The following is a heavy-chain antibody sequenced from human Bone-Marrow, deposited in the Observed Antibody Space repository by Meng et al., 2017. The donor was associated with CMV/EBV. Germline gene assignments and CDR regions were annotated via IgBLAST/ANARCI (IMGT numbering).Heavy chain of an antibody. CDR2: IYHSGST. Sequence: SETLSLTCAVSGGSISSSNWWSWVRQPPGKGLEWIGEIYHSGSTNYNPSLKSRVTISVDTSKNQFSLKLSSVTAADTAVYYCARRELGATGLSGFDPWGQGTLVTASS. D-gene: IGHD1-26*01. CDR1: GGSISSSNW. CDR3: ARRELGATGLSGFDP. J-gene: IGHJ5*02. V-gene: IGHV4-4*02.